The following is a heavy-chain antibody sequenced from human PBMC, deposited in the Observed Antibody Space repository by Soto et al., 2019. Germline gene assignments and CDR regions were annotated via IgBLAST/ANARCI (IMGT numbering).Heavy chain of an antibody. J-gene: IGHJ4*02. CDR3: ARGETQQRRDH. CDR2: IHHSGST. Sequence: QVQLQESGPGLVKPSGTLALTCAVSGDSIRSTNWWSWVRQSPGKGLQWIGEIHHSGSTKYNPSRKSRVIISVAQSKNQFSLMLSSVTAADTAVYYCARGETQQRRDHWGQGTLVTVSS. CDR1: GDSIRSTNW. V-gene: IGHV4-4*02. D-gene: IGHD1-26*01.